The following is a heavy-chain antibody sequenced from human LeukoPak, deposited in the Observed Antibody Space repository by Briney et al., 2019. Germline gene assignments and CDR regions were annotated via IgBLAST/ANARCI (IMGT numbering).Heavy chain of an antibody. D-gene: IGHD2-15*01. J-gene: IGHJ5*02. V-gene: IGHV3-7*01. CDR2: IKQDGSEK. CDR1: AFTFSNYW. CDR3: ARDGLPATVANWFDP. Sequence: GGSLRLSCAASAFTFSNYWMNWVRQAPGKGLEWVASIKQDGSEKYYVDSVKGRFTISRDNAKNSLYLQMNSLRAEDTAVYYCARDGLPATVANWFDPWGQGTLVTVSS.